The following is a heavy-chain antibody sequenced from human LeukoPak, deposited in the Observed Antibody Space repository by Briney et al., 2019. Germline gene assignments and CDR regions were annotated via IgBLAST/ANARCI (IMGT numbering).Heavy chain of an antibody. Sequence: GGSLRLSCAASGFTFSSNWMHWVRHAPGKGLVWVSRINEDGSTTNYADSVKGRFTISRDNSKNTLYLQMNSLRAEDTAVYYCAKLFWDPSTVTHFDYWGQGTLVTVSS. CDR3: AKLFWDPSTVTHFDY. CDR1: GFTFSSNW. V-gene: IGHV3-74*01. CDR2: INEDGSTT. D-gene: IGHD4-17*01. J-gene: IGHJ4*02.